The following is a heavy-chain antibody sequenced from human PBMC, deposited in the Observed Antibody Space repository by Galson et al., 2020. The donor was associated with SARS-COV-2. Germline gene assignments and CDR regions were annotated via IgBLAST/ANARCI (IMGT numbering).Heavy chain of an antibody. V-gene: IGHV4-34*01. CDR1: GGSFSGYY. D-gene: IGHD6-19*01. CDR2: INHSGST. J-gene: IGHJ5*02. Sequence: SETLSLTCAVYGGSFSGYYWSWIRQPPGKGLEWIGEINHSGSTNYNPSLKSRVTISVDTSKNQFSLKLSSVTAADTAVYYCARARYSSGWYRPGRFWFDPWGQGTLVTVSS. CDR3: ARARYSSGWYRPGRFWFDP.